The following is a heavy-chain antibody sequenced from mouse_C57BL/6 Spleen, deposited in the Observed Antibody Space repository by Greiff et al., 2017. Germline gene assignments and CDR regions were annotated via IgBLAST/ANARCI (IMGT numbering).Heavy chain of an antibody. D-gene: IGHD1-1*01. CDR1: GYTFTEYT. V-gene: IGHV1-62-2*01. CDR3: ARHEDSYYGSSYGYFDV. J-gene: IGHJ1*03. CDR2: FYPGSGSI. Sequence: VQLQESGAELVKPGASVKLSCKASGYTFTEYTIHWVKQRSGQGLEWIGWFYPGSGSIKYNEKFKDKATLTADKSSSTVYMELSRLTSEDSAVYFCARHEDSYYGSSYGYFDVWGTGTTVTVSS.